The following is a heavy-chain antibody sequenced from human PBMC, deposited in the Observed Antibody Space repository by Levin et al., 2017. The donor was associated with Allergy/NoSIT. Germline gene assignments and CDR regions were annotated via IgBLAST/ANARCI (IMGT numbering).Heavy chain of an antibody. V-gene: IGHV1-46*01. CDR2: INPSGGST. CDR1: GYTFTSYY. CDR3: ARDRLGGSSPSFSFDY. J-gene: IGHJ4*02. D-gene: IGHD6-13*01. Sequence: VASVKVSCKASGYTFTSYYMHWVRQAPGQGLEWMGIINPSGGSTSYAQKFQGRVTMTRDTSTSTVYMELSSLRSEDTAVYYCARDRLGGSSPSFSFDYWGQGTLVTVSS.